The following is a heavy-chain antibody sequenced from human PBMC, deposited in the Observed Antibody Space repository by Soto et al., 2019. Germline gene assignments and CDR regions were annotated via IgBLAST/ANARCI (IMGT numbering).Heavy chain of an antibody. CDR2: IYWDDDK. Sequence: QITLKESGPTLVKPTQALTLTCTFSGFSLSTSGVGVGWIRQPPGKALEWLALIYWDDDKRYSPSLKSRLTIPKDTSKNHVVLTMTNMDPVDTATYYCAHASNDYIWGSYRFGWFDPWGQGTLVTVSS. D-gene: IGHD3-16*02. V-gene: IGHV2-5*02. J-gene: IGHJ5*02. CDR3: AHASNDYIWGSYRFGWFDP. CDR1: GFSLSTSGVG.